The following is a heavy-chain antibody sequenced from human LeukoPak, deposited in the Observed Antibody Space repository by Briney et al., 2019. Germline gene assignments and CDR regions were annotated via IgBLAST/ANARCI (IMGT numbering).Heavy chain of an antibody. CDR3: ARGAAIGGYFDY. CDR1: GFTFSSYS. J-gene: IGHJ4*02. CDR2: ISSSSSYI. Sequence: GGSLRLSCAASGFTFSSYSMNWVRQAPGKGLEWVSSISSSSSYIYYADSVKGRFTISRDNAKNSLYLQMNSLRAEDTAVYYCARGAAIGGYFDYWGQGTLVTVPS. V-gene: IGHV3-21*01. D-gene: IGHD2-2*01.